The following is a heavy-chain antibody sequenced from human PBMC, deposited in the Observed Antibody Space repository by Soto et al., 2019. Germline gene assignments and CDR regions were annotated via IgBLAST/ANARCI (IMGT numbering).Heavy chain of an antibody. CDR1: GGSISSYY. J-gene: IGHJ6*03. CDR2: IYYSGST. V-gene: IGHV4-59*08. CDR3: ARHFYSRVYYYYYMDV. D-gene: IGHD4-4*01. Sequence: SETLSLTCTVSGGSISSYYWSWIRQPPGKGLEWIGYIYYSGSTNYNPSLKSLVTISVATSKNQFSLKLSSVTAADTAVYYCARHFYSRVYYYYYMDVWGKGTTVTVSS.